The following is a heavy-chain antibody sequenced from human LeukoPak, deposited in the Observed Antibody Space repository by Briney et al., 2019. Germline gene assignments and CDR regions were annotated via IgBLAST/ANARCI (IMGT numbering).Heavy chain of an antibody. CDR2: IRSNGDTT. J-gene: IGHJ4*02. D-gene: IGHD1-1*01. Sequence: GGSLRLSCIASGFXFSSLAITWVRQAPGKGLEWVSTIRSNGDTTYNADSVKGRFTISRDNSKNTLYLELNSLRVEDTATFYCAKGQELDDGVFDSWGQGTMVTVSS. CDR1: GFXFSSLA. V-gene: IGHV3-23*01. CDR3: AKGQELDDGVFDS.